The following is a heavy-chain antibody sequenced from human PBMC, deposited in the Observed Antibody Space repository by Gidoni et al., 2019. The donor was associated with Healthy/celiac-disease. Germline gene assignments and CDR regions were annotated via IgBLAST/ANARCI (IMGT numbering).Heavy chain of an antibody. CDR1: GGTFSSYA. D-gene: IGHD5-18*01. J-gene: IGHJ4*02. Sequence: QVQLVQSGAEVKKPGSSVKVSCKASGGTFSSYAISWVRQAPGQGFEWKGGIIPIFCTATYAQKFNGRGTITADKSPSTAYLELSSLSSEDTAVDYCARRGGGYSCAGFDYWGQGTLVTVSS. CDR3: ARRGGGYSCAGFDY. CDR2: IIPIFCTA. V-gene: IGHV1-69*06.